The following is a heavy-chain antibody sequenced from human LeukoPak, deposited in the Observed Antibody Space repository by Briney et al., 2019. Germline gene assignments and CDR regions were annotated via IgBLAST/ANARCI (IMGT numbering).Heavy chain of an antibody. CDR3: ARVWRYWPLT. CDR1: GGSFSGYY. J-gene: IGHJ5*02. V-gene: IGHV4-34*01. D-gene: IGHD1-20*01. Sequence: SETLSLTCAVYGGSFSGYYWSWIRQPPGKGLEWIGEINHSGSTNYNPSLKSRVTISVDTSKNQFSLKLSSVTAADTAVYYCARVWRYWPLTWDQGTLVTVSS. CDR2: INHSGST.